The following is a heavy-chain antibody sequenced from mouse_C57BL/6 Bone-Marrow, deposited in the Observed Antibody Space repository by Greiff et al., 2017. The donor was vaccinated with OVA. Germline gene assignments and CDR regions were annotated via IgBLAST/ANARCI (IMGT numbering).Heavy chain of an antibody. V-gene: IGHV1-15*01. CDR3: TIDGYWTYWYFDV. J-gene: IGHJ1*03. Sequence: QVQLQQSGAELVRPGASVTLSCKASGYTFTDYEMHWVKQTPVHGLEWIGAIDPETGGTAYNQKFTGKAILTADKSSSTAYMERRRLTCEESAVDYGTIDGYWTYWYFDVWGTGTTVTVSS. D-gene: IGHD2-3*01. CDR2: IDPETGGT. CDR1: GYTFTDYE.